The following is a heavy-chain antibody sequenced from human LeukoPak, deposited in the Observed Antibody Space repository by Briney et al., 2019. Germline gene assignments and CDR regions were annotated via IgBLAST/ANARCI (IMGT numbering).Heavy chain of an antibody. D-gene: IGHD6-19*01. Sequence: GASVKVSCKASGYTFTSYAMHWVRQAPGQRLEWMGWINAGNGNTKYSQKFQGRVTITRDTSASTAYMELSSLRSEDTAVYYCARDLVAGITIGFGYGMDVWGQGTTVTVSS. J-gene: IGHJ6*02. CDR3: ARDLVAGITIGFGYGMDV. CDR2: INAGNGNT. V-gene: IGHV1-3*01. CDR1: GYTFTSYA.